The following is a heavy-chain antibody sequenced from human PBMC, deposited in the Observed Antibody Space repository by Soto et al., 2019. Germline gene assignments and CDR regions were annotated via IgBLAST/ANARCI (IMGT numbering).Heavy chain of an antibody. CDR3: ARVTSNPDGYYDSSGYPIYYYGMDV. CDR1: GGSISSGGYS. J-gene: IGHJ6*02. V-gene: IGHV4-30-2*01. CDR2: IYHSGST. D-gene: IGHD3-22*01. Sequence: SETLSLTCAVSGGSISSGGYSWSWIRQPPGKGLEWIGYIYHSGSTYYNPSLKSRVTISVDRSKNQFSLKLSSVTAADTAVYYCARVTSNPDGYYDSSGYPIYYYGMDVWGQGTTVTVSS.